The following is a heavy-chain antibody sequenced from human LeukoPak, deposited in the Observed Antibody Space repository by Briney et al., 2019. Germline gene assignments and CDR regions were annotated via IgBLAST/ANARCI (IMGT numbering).Heavy chain of an antibody. CDR2: IKPNSGAT. J-gene: IGHJ4*01. D-gene: IGHD3-16*01. CDR1: GYTFTDYY. Sequence: GASVKVSCKASGYTFTDYYILWVRQAPGQGLEWMGWIKPNSGATHYAQKFQGRVTMTRDTSSGTAYLDLSGLTSDDTAVYYCARGRRILGGPENAGDFFDFWGQGTLVIVS. V-gene: IGHV1-2*02. CDR3: ARGRRILGGPENAGDFFDF.